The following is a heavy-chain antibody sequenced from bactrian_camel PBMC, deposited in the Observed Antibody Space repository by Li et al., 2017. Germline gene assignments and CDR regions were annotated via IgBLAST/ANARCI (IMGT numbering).Heavy chain of an antibody. J-gene: IGHJ4*01. CDR1: GFSFSSYW. V-gene: IGHV3S26*01. D-gene: IGHD2*01. Sequence: QVQLVESGGGLVQPGGSLRLSRIGSGFSFSSYWMHWVRQTPGKGLECASTIDSGSTSTAYADSLKGRFTISRDNAKKTLYLQMDSLKPEDTGMYYCALQGGVYCSNGPKSLLLPLAWRFEGRGTQVTVS. CDR2: IDSGSTST.